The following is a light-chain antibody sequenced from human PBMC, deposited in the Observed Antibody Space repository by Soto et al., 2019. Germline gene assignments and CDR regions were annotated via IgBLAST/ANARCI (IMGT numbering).Light chain of an antibody. CDR1: QSISSW. J-gene: IGKJ1*01. CDR3: QQYNSYSWT. Sequence: DIQMTQSPSTLSASVGDRVTITCRASQSISSWLAWYQQKPGKAPKLLIYKASTLESGVPSRFSGSGSGREFTLTISSLQPDDFATYYCQQYNSYSWTCGQGTKVEIK. V-gene: IGKV1-5*03. CDR2: KAS.